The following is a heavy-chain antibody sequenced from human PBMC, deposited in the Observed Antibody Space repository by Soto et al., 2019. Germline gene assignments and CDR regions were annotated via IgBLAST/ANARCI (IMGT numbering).Heavy chain of an antibody. D-gene: IGHD5-12*01. CDR1: GYTFTSYY. V-gene: IGHV1-46*03. J-gene: IGHJ6*02. Sequence: ASVKVSCKASGYTFTSYYMHWVRQAPGQGLEWMGIINPSGGSTSYAQKFQGRVTMTRDTSTSTVYMELSSLRSEDTAVYYCASFRRWLQSETYGMDVWGQGTTVTVSS. CDR2: INPSGGST. CDR3: ASFRRWLQSETYGMDV.